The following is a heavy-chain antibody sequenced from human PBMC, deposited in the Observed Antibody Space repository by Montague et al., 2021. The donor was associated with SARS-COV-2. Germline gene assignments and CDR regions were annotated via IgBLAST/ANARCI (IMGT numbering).Heavy chain of an antibody. V-gene: IGHV3-33*06. CDR1: GFTFSRYG. CDR3: AKESVWGVFDI. Sequence: SLRLSCAASGFTFSRYGMHWVRQAPGKGLEWVAVIWYDGSNKYYADSVKGRFTISRDNSKNTLYLQMNSLRAEDTAVYYCAKESVWGVFDIWGQGTMVTVSS. CDR2: IWYDGSNK. D-gene: IGHD3-16*01. J-gene: IGHJ3*02.